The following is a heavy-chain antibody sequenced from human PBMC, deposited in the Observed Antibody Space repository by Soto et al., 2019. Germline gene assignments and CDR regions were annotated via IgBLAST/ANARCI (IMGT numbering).Heavy chain of an antibody. CDR3: ARLLSDSYGSGSYSHLDN. J-gene: IGHJ4*02. Sequence: KSSETLSLTCTVSGGSISSDDYYWTWIRQHPGKGLEFIGYIYYSGGTYYNPSLKSRVTISVDKSKSQFSLTLSSVTAADTAVYYCARLLSDSYGSGSYSHLDNWGLGTLVTVSS. CDR2: IYYSGGT. CDR1: GGSISSDDYY. V-gene: IGHV4-31*03. D-gene: IGHD3-10*01.